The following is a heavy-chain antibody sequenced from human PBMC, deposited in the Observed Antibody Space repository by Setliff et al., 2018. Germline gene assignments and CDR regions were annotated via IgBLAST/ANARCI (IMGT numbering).Heavy chain of an antibody. CDR1: GFTFSDYY. CDR3: ARVEAAWELLPGALRGPRFDY. CDR2: IKQDGSEK. J-gene: IGHJ4*02. Sequence: GGSLRLSCAASGFTFSDYYMSWIRQAPGKGLEWVANIKQDGSEKYYVDSVKGRFTISRDNAKNSLYLQMNSLRAEDTALYYCARVEAAWELLPGALRGPRFDYWGQGTLVTVSS. D-gene: IGHD1-26*01. V-gene: IGHV3-7*03.